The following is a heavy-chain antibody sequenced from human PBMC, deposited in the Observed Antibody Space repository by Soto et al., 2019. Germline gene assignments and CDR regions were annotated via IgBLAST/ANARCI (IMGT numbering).Heavy chain of an antibody. J-gene: IGHJ5*02. Sequence: QITLKESGPTLVKPTQTLTLTCTFSAFSLTTRGVGVGWIRQTPGKALECLALIYWDDDKRYSPSLQSRLSITKDTSKNQVVLTMTNVDPVDTATYYCAHIPNYSQYDWFDPWGQETLVSVSS. V-gene: IGHV2-5*02. CDR1: AFSLTTRGVG. CDR3: AHIPNYSQYDWFDP. CDR2: IYWDDDK. D-gene: IGHD2-21*01.